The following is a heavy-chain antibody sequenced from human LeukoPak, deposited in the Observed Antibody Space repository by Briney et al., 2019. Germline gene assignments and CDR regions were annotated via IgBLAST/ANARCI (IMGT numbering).Heavy chain of an antibody. V-gene: IGHV4-61*02. CDR3: ARGTWHHYYYYMDV. J-gene: IGHJ6*03. CDR2: IYTSGST. Sequence: SQTLSLTCTVSGGSISSGSYYWSWIRQPAGKGLEWIGRIYTSGSTNYNPSLKSRVTISVDTSKNQFSLKLSSVTAADTAVYYCARGTWHHYYYYMDVWGKGTTVTISS. D-gene: IGHD1-1*01. CDR1: GGSISSGSYY.